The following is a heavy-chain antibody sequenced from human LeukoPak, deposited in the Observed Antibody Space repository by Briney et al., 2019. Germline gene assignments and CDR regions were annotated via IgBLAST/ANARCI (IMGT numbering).Heavy chain of an antibody. Sequence: GGSLRLSCAASGFTFGDYWMSWVRQAPGKGLEWVASIKQDGSEKYYVDSVKGRFTIFKDNPKNSLYLQMNSLRAEDTAVYYCARATRGFDPWGQGTLVTVSS. CDR2: IKQDGSEK. CDR1: GFTFGDYW. J-gene: IGHJ5*02. CDR3: ARATRGFDP. V-gene: IGHV3-7*01.